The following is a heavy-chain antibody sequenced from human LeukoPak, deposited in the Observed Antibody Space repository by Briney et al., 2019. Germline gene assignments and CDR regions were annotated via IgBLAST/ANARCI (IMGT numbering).Heavy chain of an antibody. Sequence: SETLSLTCAVYGGSFSGYYWSWLRQPPGKGLEWIGEINHSGSTNYNPSLKSRVTISVDTSKNQFSLKLSSVTAADTAVYYCARVGSSWYQDWYFDLWGRGTLVTVSS. V-gene: IGHV4-34*01. CDR3: ARVGSSWYQDWYFDL. CDR2: INHSGST. D-gene: IGHD6-13*01. CDR1: GGSFSGYY. J-gene: IGHJ2*01.